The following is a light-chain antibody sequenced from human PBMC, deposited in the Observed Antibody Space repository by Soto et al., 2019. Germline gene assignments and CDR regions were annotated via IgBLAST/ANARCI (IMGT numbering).Light chain of an antibody. Sequence: EIVLTQSPGTLSLSPGERATLSCRASQSVSSSYLAWYQQKPGQAPRLLIYGASSRATGIPDRFSGSGSGTDFTLTISSLEPEDFAVYYCQQRTNWPRSFTFGPGTKVDIK. CDR1: QSVSSSY. J-gene: IGKJ3*01. CDR2: GAS. CDR3: QQRTNWPRSFT. V-gene: IGKV3D-20*02.